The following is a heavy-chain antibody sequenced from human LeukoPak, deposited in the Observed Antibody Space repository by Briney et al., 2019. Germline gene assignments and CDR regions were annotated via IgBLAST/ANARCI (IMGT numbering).Heavy chain of an antibody. D-gene: IGHD6-13*01. CDR3: ARGLAAAGTSYFDY. J-gene: IGHJ4*02. CDR2: IYYRGGT. CDR1: GGSISSYY. V-gene: IGHV4-59*01. Sequence: PSETLSLTCTVSGGSISSYYWSWIRQPPGKGLEWIGYIYYRGGTNYNPSLQSRVTISVDTSKNQFSLKLSSVTAADTAVYYCARGLAAAGTSYFDYWGQGTLVTVSS.